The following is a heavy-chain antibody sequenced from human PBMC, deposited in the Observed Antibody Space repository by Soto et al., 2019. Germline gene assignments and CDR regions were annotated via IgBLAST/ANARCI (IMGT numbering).Heavy chain of an antibody. CDR3: ARDDYGGYNSFDY. D-gene: IGHD4-17*01. Sequence: GASVKVSCKASGGTFSSYAISWVRQAPGQGLEWMGGIIPIFGTANYAQKFQGRVTITADESTSTAYMELSSLRSDDTAVYYCARDDYGGYNSFDYWGQGTLVTVSS. V-gene: IGHV1-69*13. CDR2: IIPIFGTA. J-gene: IGHJ4*02. CDR1: GGTFSSYA.